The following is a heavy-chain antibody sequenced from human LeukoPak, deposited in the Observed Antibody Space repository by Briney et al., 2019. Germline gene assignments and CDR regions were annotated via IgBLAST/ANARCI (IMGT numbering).Heavy chain of an antibody. D-gene: IGHD3-3*01. V-gene: IGHV3-7*01. CDR1: QFTFSTSW. J-gene: IGHJ4*02. CDR2: INRDGRVK. CDR3: ATNKREPVEAWSGTFEY. Sequence: GGSLRLSCAASQFTFSTSWMTWVRQAPGKGLEWVASINRDGRVKYYVDSVEGRFTVSRDNAKNSLFLQMNSLRVEDTALYYCATNKREPVEAWSGTFEYWGQGTLATVSS.